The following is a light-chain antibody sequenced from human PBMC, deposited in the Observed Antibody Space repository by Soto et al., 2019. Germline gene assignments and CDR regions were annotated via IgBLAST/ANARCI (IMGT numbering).Light chain of an antibody. J-gene: IGKJ1*01. Sequence: EIVMTQSPDTLSVSPGDRATLSCSASQTVSTNLAWYQQKPGQAPRLLIYGASTRATGVPDRFSGSGSRPEFTLTSSSLQSEDFEVYYCQQYNSLPPLTFGQGTKVEIK. V-gene: IGKV3-15*01. CDR1: QTVSTN. CDR3: QQYNSLPPLT. CDR2: GAS.